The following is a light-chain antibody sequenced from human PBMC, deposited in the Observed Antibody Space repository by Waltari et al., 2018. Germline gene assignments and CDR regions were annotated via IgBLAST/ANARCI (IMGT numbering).Light chain of an antibody. CDR2: GKH. Sequence: SSELTQDPAVSVALGQTVRNTCQGKSVRSYSASGYQQKPGQAPGLVTFGKHNRPSGIPDRFSGSSSGNTASLTITGAQAEDEADYYCNSRDSSGNPVVFGGGTKLTVL. J-gene: IGLJ2*01. CDR1: SVRSYS. CDR3: NSRDSSGNPVV. V-gene: IGLV3-19*01.